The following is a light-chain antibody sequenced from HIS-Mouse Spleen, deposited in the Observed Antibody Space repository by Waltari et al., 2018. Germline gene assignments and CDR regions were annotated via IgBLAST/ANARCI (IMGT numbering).Light chain of an antibody. J-gene: IGLJ2*01. CDR3: CSYAGSYTNVV. CDR1: SRAVGVDNY. CDR2: DVS. V-gene: IGLV2-11*01. Sequence: QSSLTQPRSVSVSPGQSVTTSCTGTSRAVGVDNYVSWYHQHPGKAPKLMIYDVSKRPSGVPDRFSGSKSGNTASLTISGLQAEDEADYYCCSYAGSYTNVVFGGGTKLTVL.